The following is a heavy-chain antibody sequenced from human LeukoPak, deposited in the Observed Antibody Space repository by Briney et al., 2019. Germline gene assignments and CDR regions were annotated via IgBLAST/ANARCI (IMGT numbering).Heavy chain of an antibody. D-gene: IGHD5-12*01. J-gene: IGHJ6*03. CDR1: GGSISSYY. CDR3: ARLGGYEYYYYMDV. V-gene: IGHV4-4*07. CDR2: IYTSGST. Sequence: SETLSLTCTVSGGSISSYYWSWIRQPAGKGLEWIGRIYTSGSTNYNPSLKSRVTMPVDTSKNQFSLKLSSVTAADTAVYYCARLGGYEYYYYMDVWGKGTTVTVSS.